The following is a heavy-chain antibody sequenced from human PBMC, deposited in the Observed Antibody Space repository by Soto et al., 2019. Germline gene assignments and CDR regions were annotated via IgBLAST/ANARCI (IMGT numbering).Heavy chain of an antibody. D-gene: IGHD6-13*01. CDR3: ARGRGLAAAGNYYYYYGMDV. Sequence: TSETLSLTCAVYGGSFSGYYWSWTRQPPGKGLEWIGEINHSGSTSYNPSLKSRVTISVDTSKNQFSLKLSSVTAADTAVYYCARGRGLAAAGNYYYYYGMDVWGQGTTVTVSS. V-gene: IGHV4-34*01. J-gene: IGHJ6*02. CDR2: INHSGST. CDR1: GGSFSGYY.